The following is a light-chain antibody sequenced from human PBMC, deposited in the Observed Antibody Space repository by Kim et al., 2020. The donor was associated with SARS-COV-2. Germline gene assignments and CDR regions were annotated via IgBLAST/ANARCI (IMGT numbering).Light chain of an antibody. CDR3: QQYGSSPPIT. J-gene: IGKJ5*01. CDR2: GAS. Sequence: PGARATLSCRASQSVSSSYLAWYQQKPGQAPRLLIYGASSRATGIPDRFSGSGSGTDFTLTISRLEPEDFAVYYCQQYGSSPPITFGKGTRLEIK. V-gene: IGKV3-20*01. CDR1: QSVSSSY.